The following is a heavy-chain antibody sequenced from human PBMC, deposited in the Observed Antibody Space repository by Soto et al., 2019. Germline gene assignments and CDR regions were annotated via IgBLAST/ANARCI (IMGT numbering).Heavy chain of an antibody. CDR1: GFTFSSYA. CDR3: AKAPPRFIMITFGEVDY. J-gene: IGHJ4*02. Sequence: EVQLLESGGGLVQPGGSLRLSCAASGFTFSSYAMSWVRQAPGKGLEWVSAISGSGGSTYYADSVKGRFTISRDNSKNTLYLQMNSLRAEDTAVYYCAKAPPRFIMITFGEVDYWGQGTLVTVSS. V-gene: IGHV3-23*01. D-gene: IGHD3-16*01. CDR2: ISGSGGST.